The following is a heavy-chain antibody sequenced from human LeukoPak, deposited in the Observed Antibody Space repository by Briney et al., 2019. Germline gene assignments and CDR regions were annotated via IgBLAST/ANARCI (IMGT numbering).Heavy chain of an antibody. Sequence: SETLSLTCAVYGGSFSGYYWSWIRQPPGKGLEWIGEINHSGSTNYNPSLKSRVTISVDTSKNQFPLKLSSVTAADTAVYYCASVYDSSGYYPFWGQGTLVTVSS. CDR1: GGSFSGYY. J-gene: IGHJ4*02. CDR3: ASVYDSSGYYPF. CDR2: INHSGST. D-gene: IGHD3-22*01. V-gene: IGHV4-34*01.